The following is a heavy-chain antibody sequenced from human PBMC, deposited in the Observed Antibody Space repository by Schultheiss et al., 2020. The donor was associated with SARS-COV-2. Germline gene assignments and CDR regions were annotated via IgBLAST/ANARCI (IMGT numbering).Heavy chain of an antibody. V-gene: IGHV4-59*12. CDR1: GGSISSYY. J-gene: IGHJ4*02. D-gene: IGHD5-12*01. CDR2: IYYSGST. Sequence: SETLSLTCTVSGGSISSYYWSWIRQPPGKGLEWIGYIYYSGSTNYNPSLKSRVTISVDTSKNHFSLKLSSVTAADTAVYYCARSGLGASFDYWGQGTLVTVAS. CDR3: ARSGLGASFDY.